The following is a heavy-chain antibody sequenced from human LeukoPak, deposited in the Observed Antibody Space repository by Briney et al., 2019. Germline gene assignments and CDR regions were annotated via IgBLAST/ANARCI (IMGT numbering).Heavy chain of an antibody. D-gene: IGHD2-15*01. J-gene: IGHJ3*02. V-gene: IGHV3-21*01. CDR2: ISSSSSYI. CDR1: GFTFSSYS. CDR3: ARDATGGGAFDI. Sequence: GGSLRLSCAASGFTFSSYSMNWVRLAPGKGLEWVSSISSSSSYIYYADSVKGRFTISRDNAKNSLYLQMNSLRAEDTAVYYCARDATGGGAFDIWGQGTMVTVSS.